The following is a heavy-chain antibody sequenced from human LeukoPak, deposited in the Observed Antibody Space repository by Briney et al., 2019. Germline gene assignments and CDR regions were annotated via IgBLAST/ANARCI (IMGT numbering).Heavy chain of an antibody. V-gene: IGHV3-23*01. CDR3: AKEMGHSPHSSGTYWSDGGVGLDY. J-gene: IGHJ4*02. D-gene: IGHD3-10*01. Sequence: RGGSQTLFCAASGLTFTSYAMSWVRQAQGKGLEWDSAISRRGCSTYYADSVKGRFTISRDNSKNTLYLQMNSLGAEDTAVYYCAKEMGHSPHSSGTYWSDGGVGLDYWGQGTLVTVSS. CDR1: GLTFTSYA. CDR2: ISRRGCST.